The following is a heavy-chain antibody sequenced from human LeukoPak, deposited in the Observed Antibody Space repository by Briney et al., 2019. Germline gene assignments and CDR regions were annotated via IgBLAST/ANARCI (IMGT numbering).Heavy chain of an antibody. V-gene: IGHV3-11*01. Sequence: PGGSLRLSCEATGFDISADYMTWIRRAPGKGLEWVAYISPGGDAIYYGDSVKGRFIVSRENAKNTLYLEMNSLRVEDTAVYYCAREVVYYMDVWGKGATVIVSS. CDR2: ISPGGDAI. CDR3: AREVVYYMDV. CDR1: GFDISADY. J-gene: IGHJ6*03.